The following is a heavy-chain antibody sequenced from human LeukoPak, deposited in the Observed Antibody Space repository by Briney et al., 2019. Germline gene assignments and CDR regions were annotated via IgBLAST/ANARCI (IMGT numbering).Heavy chain of an antibody. D-gene: IGHD1-26*01. Sequence: ETLSLTCTVSGYSISSGYYWGWVRQAPGKGLEWVSEIYSDGSTYYAASVKGRFSISRDNSKNTVYLQMNRLRAEDTAVYYCARDLREHGVFDIWGQGTMVTVSS. CDR3: ARDLREHGVFDI. J-gene: IGHJ3*02. V-gene: IGHV3-53*01. CDR2: IYSDGST. CDR1: GYSISSGYY.